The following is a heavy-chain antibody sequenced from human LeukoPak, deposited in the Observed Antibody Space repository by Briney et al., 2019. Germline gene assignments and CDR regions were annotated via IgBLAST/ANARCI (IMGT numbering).Heavy chain of an antibody. V-gene: IGHV1-8*01. CDR3: ARVQGSSSSWHTSAHDAFDI. CDR2: MSPNSGKT. Sequence: ASVKVSCKTSGYSFTNYDINWVRQATGQGLEWMGWMSPNSGKTGYAQKFQGRVTMTKNTSMSTAYMELSSLTSEDTAVYYCARVQGSSSSWHTSAHDAFDIWGQGTMVTVSS. J-gene: IGHJ3*02. D-gene: IGHD6-13*01. CDR1: GYSFTNYD.